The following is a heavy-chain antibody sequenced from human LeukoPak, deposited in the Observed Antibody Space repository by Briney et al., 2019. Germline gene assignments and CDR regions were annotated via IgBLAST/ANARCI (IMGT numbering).Heavy chain of an antibody. CDR1: GFTFSTYA. Sequence: GGSLRLSCAASGFTFSTYAMSWVRQAPGKGLEWVSALTNSGGSGGVTYYADSGKGRFIISSDNSTRTLSLQLSSLRAEDTAVYYCAKAMSTDHYDSRGFYRVDFDSWGPGTLVTVSS. D-gene: IGHD3-22*01. J-gene: IGHJ4*02. CDR3: AKAMSTDHYDSRGFYRVDFDS. CDR2: LTNSGGSGGVT. V-gene: IGHV3-23*01.